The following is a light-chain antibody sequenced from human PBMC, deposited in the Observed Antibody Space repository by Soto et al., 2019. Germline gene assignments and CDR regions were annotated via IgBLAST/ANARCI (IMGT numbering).Light chain of an antibody. V-gene: IGKV1-8*01. CDR1: QDISSY. CDR3: QQYYSYGLT. CDR2: AAS. Sequence: AIRMTQSPSSFSASTGDRVTITCRASQDISSYLAWYQQKPGKAPKLLISAASTLQSGVPSRFSGSGYGTDFTLTISCLQSEDFATYYCQQYYSYGLTFGGGTKVEIK. J-gene: IGKJ4*01.